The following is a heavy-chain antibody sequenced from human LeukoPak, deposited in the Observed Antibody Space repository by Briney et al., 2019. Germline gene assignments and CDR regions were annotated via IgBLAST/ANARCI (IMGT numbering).Heavy chain of an antibody. V-gene: IGHV2-5*02. CDR2: ISWDDDK. Sequence: SGPTLVRPTQNLTLTCSFSDFLLHTRGMAVAWIRQPPGKALEWLALISWDDDKRYSPSLKSRLTIAKDTSNNQVVLILTNLDPVDTATYYCAPRRWAGGFDPWGQGLLVTVSS. CDR1: DFLLHTRGMA. J-gene: IGHJ5*02. CDR3: APRRWAGGFDP. D-gene: IGHD3-10*01.